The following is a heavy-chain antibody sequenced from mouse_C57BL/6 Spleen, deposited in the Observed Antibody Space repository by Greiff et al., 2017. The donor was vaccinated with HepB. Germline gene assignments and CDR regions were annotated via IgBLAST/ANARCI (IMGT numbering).Heavy chain of an antibody. CDR3: ARAGYGNYWYFDV. J-gene: IGHJ1*03. CDR2: IYPGDGDT. V-gene: IGHV1-82*01. Sequence: QVQLQQSGPELVKPGASVKISCKASGYAFSSSWMNWVKQRPGKGLEWIGRIYPGDGDTNYNGKFKGKATLTADKSSSTAYMQLSSLTSEDSAVYFCARAGYGNYWYFDVWGTGTTVTVSS. CDR1: GYAFSSSW. D-gene: IGHD2-1*01.